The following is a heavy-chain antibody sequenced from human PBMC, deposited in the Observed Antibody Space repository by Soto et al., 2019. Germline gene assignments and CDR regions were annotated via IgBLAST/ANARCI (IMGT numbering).Heavy chain of an antibody. CDR3: ASEGVSVSPDWYFNV. D-gene: IGHD1-26*01. Sequence: QLQLQESGSGLVKPSQTLSLTCAVSGGSISSGGYSWSWLRQPPGKGLEWIGYISHSGSTYYNPSLKSRVRISVDGSKNHFARELSSVTAADAAVYYCASEGVSVSPDWYFNVWCRGTLVSVSS. J-gene: IGHJ2*01. V-gene: IGHV4-30-2*01. CDR1: GGSISSGGYS. CDR2: ISHSGST.